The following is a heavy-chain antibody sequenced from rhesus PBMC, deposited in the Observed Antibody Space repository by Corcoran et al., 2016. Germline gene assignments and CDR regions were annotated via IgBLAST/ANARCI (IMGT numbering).Heavy chain of an antibody. V-gene: IGHV4-80*01. Sequence: QVQLQESGPGLVKPSETLSLTCAVSGASISGYWWSWIRQPPGKGLEWIGEMNGNSGSTYYNPSLKSRVTISRDASKNQFSLKLSSVTAADTAVYYCTRGLQNYFDYWGQGVLVTVSS. CDR2: MNGNSGST. J-gene: IGHJ4*01. CDR3: TRGLQNYFDY. CDR1: GASISGYW.